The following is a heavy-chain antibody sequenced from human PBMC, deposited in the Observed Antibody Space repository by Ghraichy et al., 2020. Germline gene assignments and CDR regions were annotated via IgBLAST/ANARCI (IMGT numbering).Heavy chain of an antibody. V-gene: IGHV3-49*03. CDR3: TRDRLVPGTPNYYGMDV. Sequence: GGALRLSCTTSGFAFGDYAMSWFRRAPGKGLALVGFIRRRTYGGATEYAASVRGRFTISRDDSKRVASLQMSSLKTDDTAVYYCTRDRLVPGTPNYYGMDVWGQGTTVTVSS. CDR2: IRRRTYGGAT. CDR1: GFAFGDYA. D-gene: IGHD2-15*01. J-gene: IGHJ6*01.